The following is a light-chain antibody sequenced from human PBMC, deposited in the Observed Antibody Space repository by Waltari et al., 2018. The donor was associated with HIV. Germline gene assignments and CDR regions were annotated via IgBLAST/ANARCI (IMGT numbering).Light chain of an antibody. V-gene: IGLV3-25*03. CDR2: KDS. J-gene: IGLJ1*01. Sequence: SYELKQPPSVSVSPGQTATITCSGDALATQYGFWYQQKAGHAPLVIIYKDSERPSGSTERISGSSSGTTDTLTIREVQAEDEADYYCQSTDSSGAYVFGSVTKVTVL. CDR1: ALATQY. CDR3: QSTDSSGAYV.